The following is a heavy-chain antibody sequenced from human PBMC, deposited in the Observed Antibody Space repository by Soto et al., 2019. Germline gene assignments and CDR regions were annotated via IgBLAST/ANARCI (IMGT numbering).Heavy chain of an antibody. D-gene: IGHD2-2*01. CDR2: IRSKADNYAT. V-gene: IGHV3-73*01. CDR1: GFTFSGSH. J-gene: IGHJ4*02. Sequence: EVQLVESGGGLVQPGGSLKLSCAASGFTFSGSHMHWVRQASGKGLEWVGHIRSKADNYATAYAASVKGRFLISRDDSKNTAYLQMNSLNTEDTSVYYCSRQTVSCHDYWGPGILVTVSS. CDR3: SRQTVSCHDY.